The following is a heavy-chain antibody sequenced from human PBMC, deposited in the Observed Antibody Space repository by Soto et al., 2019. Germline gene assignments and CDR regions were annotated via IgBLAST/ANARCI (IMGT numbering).Heavy chain of an antibody. CDR3: ARADWNHLLDY. J-gene: IGHJ4*02. D-gene: IGHD1-1*01. CDR1: GGSLSSDGYS. V-gene: IGHV4-30-2*01. Sequence: QLQLQESGSRLVRPSQTLSLTCAVSGGSLSSDGYSWNWIRQPPGQGLEWIGYIYQSGSTSYNPTLKSPVSISIDMSKKQVSLRLTSVTAADSAVYYCARADWNHLLDYWGQGTLISVSS. CDR2: IYQSGST.